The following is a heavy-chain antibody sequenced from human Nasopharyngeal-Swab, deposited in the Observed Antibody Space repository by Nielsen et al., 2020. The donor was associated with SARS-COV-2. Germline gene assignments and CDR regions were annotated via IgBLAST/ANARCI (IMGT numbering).Heavy chain of an antibody. D-gene: IGHD4-17*01. Sequence: RQAPGKGLEWIGSIYYSGSTYYNPSLKSRVTIPVDTSKNQFSLKLSSVTAADTAVYYCARLGYGDSNWFDPWGQGTLVTVSS. CDR3: ARLGYGDSNWFDP. J-gene: IGHJ5*02. V-gene: IGHV4-39*01. CDR2: IYYSGST.